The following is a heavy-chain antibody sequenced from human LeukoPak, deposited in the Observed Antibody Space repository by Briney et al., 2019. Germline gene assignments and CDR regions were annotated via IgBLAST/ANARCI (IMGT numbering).Heavy chain of an antibody. D-gene: IGHD1-26*01. CDR2: ISSSSSYI. CDR3: ARDRIGWELLNWFDY. V-gene: IGHV3-21*04. Sequence: GGSLRLSCAASGFTFSSYSMNWVRQAPGKGLEWVSSISSSSSYIYYADSVKGRFTISRDNAKNSLYLQMNSLRAEDTAVYYCARDRIGWELLNWFDYWGQGTLVTVSS. J-gene: IGHJ4*02. CDR1: GFTFSSYS.